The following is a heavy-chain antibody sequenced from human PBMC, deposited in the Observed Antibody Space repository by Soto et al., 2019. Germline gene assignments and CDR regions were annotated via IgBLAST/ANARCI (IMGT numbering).Heavy chain of an antibody. Sequence: SETLSLTCAVNGGSFTGYYGCWIRQSPGKGLEWIGEVSHRGSTNYNPSLKSRVTISVDTSKNQFSLRLTSVTAADTAVYYCARDDKYDTSGIDYWGQGTLVTVSS. CDR3: ARDDKYDTSGIDY. J-gene: IGHJ4*02. D-gene: IGHD3-22*01. CDR2: VSHRGST. CDR1: GGSFTGYY. V-gene: IGHV4-34*01.